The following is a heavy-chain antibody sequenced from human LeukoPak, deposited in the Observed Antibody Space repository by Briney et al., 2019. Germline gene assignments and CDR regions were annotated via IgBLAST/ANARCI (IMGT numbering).Heavy chain of an antibody. CDR3: ARGGRGEAANLDY. CDR1: GFTFSSYW. Sequence: PGGSLRLSCAASGFTFSSYWMSWVRQAPGKGLEWVANIKQDGSEKYYVDSVKGRFTISRDNAKNSLYLQMNSLRAEDTAVYYCARGGRGEAANLDYWGQGTLVTVSS. J-gene: IGHJ4*02. V-gene: IGHV3-7*03. CDR2: IKQDGSEK. D-gene: IGHD2-15*01.